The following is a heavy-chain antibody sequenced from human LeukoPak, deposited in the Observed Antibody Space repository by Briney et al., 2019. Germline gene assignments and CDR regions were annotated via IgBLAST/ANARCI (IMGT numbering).Heavy chain of an antibody. J-gene: IGHJ4*02. CDR1: GGSSSGYY. CDR3: ARSLGYCSSTSCH. V-gene: IGHV4-34*01. D-gene: IGHD2-2*01. Sequence: SETLSLTCAVYGGSSSGYYWSWIRQPPGKGLEWIGEINHSGSTNYNPSLKSRVTISVDTSKNQFSLKLSSVTAADTAVYYCARSLGYCSSTSCHWGQGTLVTVSS. CDR2: INHSGST.